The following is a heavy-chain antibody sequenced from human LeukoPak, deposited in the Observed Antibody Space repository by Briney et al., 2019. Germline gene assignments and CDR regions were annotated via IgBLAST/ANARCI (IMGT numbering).Heavy chain of an antibody. J-gene: IGHJ3*02. D-gene: IGHD3-16*01. V-gene: IGHV4-4*07. CDR2: IYTSGST. CDR3: ARSLWGIGRDAFDI. Sequence: PSETLSLTCTVSGGSISSYYWSWIRQPAGKGLEWIGRIYTSGSTNYNPSLKSRVTMSVGTSKNQFSLKLSSVTAADAAVYYCARSLWGIGRDAFDIWGQGTMVTVSS. CDR1: GGSISSYY.